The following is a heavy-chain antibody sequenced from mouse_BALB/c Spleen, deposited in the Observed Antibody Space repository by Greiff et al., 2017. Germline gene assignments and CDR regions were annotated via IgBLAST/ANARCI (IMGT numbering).Heavy chain of an antibody. V-gene: IGHV2-9*02. J-gene: IGHJ4*01. D-gene: IGHD2-14*01. CDR3: ARDDYRYGGGAMDY. Sequence: VQLQQSGPGLVAPSQSLSITCTVSGFSLTSYGVHWVRQPPGKGLEWLGVIWAGGSTNYNSALMSRLSISKDNSKSQVFLKMNSLQTDDTAMYYGARDDYRYGGGAMDYWGQGTSVTVSS. CDR1: GFSLTSYG. CDR2: IWAGGST.